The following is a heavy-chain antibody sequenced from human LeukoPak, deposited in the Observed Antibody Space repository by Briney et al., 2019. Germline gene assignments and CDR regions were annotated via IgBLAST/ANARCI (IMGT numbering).Heavy chain of an antibody. CDR2: ISGSGGST. V-gene: IGHV3-23*01. CDR3: AKDKLLRYYFDY. CDR1: GFTFSSYA. Sequence: GVLRLSCAASGFTFSSYAMSWVRQAPGKGLEWVSAISGSGGSTYYADSVKGRFTISRDNSKNTLYLQMNSLRAEDTAVYYCAKDKLLRYYFDYWGQGTLVTVSS. D-gene: IGHD3-10*01. J-gene: IGHJ4*02.